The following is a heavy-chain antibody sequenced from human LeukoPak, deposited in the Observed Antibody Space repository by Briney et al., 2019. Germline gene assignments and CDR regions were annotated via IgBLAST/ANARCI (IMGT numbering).Heavy chain of an antibody. V-gene: IGHV3-23*01. Sequence: PGGSLRLSCAASGFTFSSYAMSWVRQAPGKGLEWVSAISGSGGSTYYADSVKGRFTISRDNSKNTLYLQMSSLRAEDTAVYYCAKVSSSGWYGYFDYWGQGTLVTVSS. D-gene: IGHD6-19*01. J-gene: IGHJ4*02. CDR2: ISGSGGST. CDR1: GFTFSSYA. CDR3: AKVSSSGWYGYFDY.